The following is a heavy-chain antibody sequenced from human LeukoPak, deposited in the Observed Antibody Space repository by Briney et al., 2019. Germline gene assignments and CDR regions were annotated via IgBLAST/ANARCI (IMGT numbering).Heavy chain of an antibody. CDR2: IYASGNNNYNT. Sequence: SETLSLTCTVSGGSISSYWSWIRQPAGKGLEWIGRIYASGNNNYNTDYNPSLTSRVTMSVDTSKNQFSLKLSSVTAADTAVYYCASSVYYGSGTRTGGSAFDIWGQGTMVTVSS. CDR1: GGSISSY. J-gene: IGHJ3*02. CDR3: ASSVYYGSGTRTGGSAFDI. V-gene: IGHV4-4*07. D-gene: IGHD3-10*01.